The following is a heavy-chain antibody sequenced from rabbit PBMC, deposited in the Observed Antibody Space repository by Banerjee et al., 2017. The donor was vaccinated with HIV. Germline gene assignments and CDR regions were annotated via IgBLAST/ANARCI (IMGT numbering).Heavy chain of an antibody. CDR1: GFSFSSGYD. D-gene: IGHD4-1*01. CDR2: IYAGRSGTT. J-gene: IGHJ6*01. V-gene: IGHV1S45*01. Sequence: QEQLVESGGGLVTLGGSLTLTCKASGFSFSSGYDMCWVRQAPGKGLEWIACIYAGRSGTTYYASWAKGRFAISKTSSTTVTLQMTSLTAADTATYFCARDLAGVIGWNFGLWGPGTLVTVS. CDR3: ARDLAGVIGWNFGL.